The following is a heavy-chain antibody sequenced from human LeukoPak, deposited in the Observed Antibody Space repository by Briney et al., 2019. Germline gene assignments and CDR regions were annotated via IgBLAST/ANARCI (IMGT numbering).Heavy chain of an antibody. CDR1: GGSISSYN. J-gene: IGHJ4*02. CDR2: IYTSGST. D-gene: IGHD1-26*01. V-gene: IGHV4-4*07. Sequence: PSETLSLTCTVSGGSISSYNWCWIRQPAGKGLEWIGRIYTSGSTNYNASLKSRVSMSVDTSKNQLSLKLSSVTAADTAVFYCARENSGSHRELDYWGQGTLVTVSS. CDR3: ARENSGSHRELDY.